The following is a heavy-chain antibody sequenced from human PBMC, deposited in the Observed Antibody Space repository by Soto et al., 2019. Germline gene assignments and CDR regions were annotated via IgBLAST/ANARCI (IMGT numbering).Heavy chain of an antibody. CDR2: IYYSGST. Sequence: SETLSLTCTVSGGSISSYYWSWIRQPPGKGLEWIGYIYYSGSTNYNPSLKSRVTISVDTSKNQFSLKLSSVTAADTAVYYCARADSSGYYDWFDPWGQGTLVTVSS. D-gene: IGHD3-22*01. J-gene: IGHJ5*02. CDR3: ARADSSGYYDWFDP. V-gene: IGHV4-59*01. CDR1: GGSISSYY.